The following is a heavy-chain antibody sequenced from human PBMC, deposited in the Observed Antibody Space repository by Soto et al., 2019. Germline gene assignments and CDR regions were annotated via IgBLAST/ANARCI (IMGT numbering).Heavy chain of an antibody. J-gene: IGHJ5*02. CDR1: GYTFTSYG. CDR2: ISAYNGNT. Sequence: ASVKVSCKASGYTFTSYGISWVRQAPGQGLEWMGWISAYNGNTNYAQKLQGRVTMTTDTSTSTAYMELRSLRSDDTAVYYCARDRLNWNDVDNWFDPWGQGTLVTVSS. CDR3: ARDRLNWNDVDNWFDP. V-gene: IGHV1-18*01. D-gene: IGHD1-1*01.